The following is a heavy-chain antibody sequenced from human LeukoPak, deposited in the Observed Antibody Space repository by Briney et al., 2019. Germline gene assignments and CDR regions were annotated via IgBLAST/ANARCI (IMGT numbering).Heavy chain of an antibody. D-gene: IGHD4-17*01. V-gene: IGHV3-21*01. CDR2: ISSSSSYI. Sequence: PGGSLRLSCAPSGFTFSSYSMNWVRQAPGKGLEWVSSISSSSSYIYYADSVKGRFTISRDNAKNSLYLQMNSLRAEDTSVYYCARYGDYGAFDIWGQGTMVTVSS. J-gene: IGHJ3*02. CDR1: GFTFSSYS. CDR3: ARYGDYGAFDI.